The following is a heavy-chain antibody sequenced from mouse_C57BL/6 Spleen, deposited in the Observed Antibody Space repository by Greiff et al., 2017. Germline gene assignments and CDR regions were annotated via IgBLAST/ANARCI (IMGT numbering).Heavy chain of an antibody. CDR3: AINWAFDD. J-gene: IGHJ2*01. CDR2: INPNNGGT. D-gene: IGHD4-1*01. V-gene: IGHV1-26*01. Sequence: VQLQQSGPELVKPGASVKISCKASGYTFTDYYMNWVKQSHGKSLEWIGDINPNNGGTSYNQKFKGKATLTVDKSSSTAYMELRSLTSEDSAVYYCAINWAFDDWGQGTTLTVSA. CDR1: GYTFTDYY.